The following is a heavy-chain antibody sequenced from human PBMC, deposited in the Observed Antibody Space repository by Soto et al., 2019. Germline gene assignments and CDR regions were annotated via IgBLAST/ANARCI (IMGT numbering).Heavy chain of an antibody. V-gene: IGHV1-2*02. CDR3: ARDRGHCSTSTCYFVADY. Sequence: ASVKVSCKASGYTFTGYYMHWVRQAPGQGLEWMGWINPNSGGTNYAQKFQGRVTMATDTSTGTVYMEMRRLTFDDTAVFYCARDRGHCSTSTCYFVADYWGQGTLVTGSS. D-gene: IGHD2-2*01. CDR1: GYTFTGYY. J-gene: IGHJ4*02. CDR2: INPNSGGT.